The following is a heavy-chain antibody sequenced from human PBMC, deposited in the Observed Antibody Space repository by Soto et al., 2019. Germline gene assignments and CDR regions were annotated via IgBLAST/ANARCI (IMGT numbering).Heavy chain of an antibody. CDR2: IRSKGHGGTT. Sequence: PGGSLRLSCTASGFNFGDYAMGWVRQAPGKGLEWVAYIRSKGHGGTTEYAASVRGRFTISRDVSETIADLQMDSLKTEDTAVYYCARALSSLIRIRAFDYWGQGALVTVSS. V-gene: IGHV3-49*04. CDR3: ARALSSLIRIRAFDY. CDR1: GFNFGDYA. J-gene: IGHJ4*02.